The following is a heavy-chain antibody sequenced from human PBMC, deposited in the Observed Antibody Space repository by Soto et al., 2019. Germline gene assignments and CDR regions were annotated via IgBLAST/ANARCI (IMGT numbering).Heavy chain of an antibody. D-gene: IGHD6-13*01. J-gene: IGHJ6*02. Sequence: GGSLRLSCAASGFTFSRYAISWVRQAPGKGLEWVSAISGSGGSTYYADSVKGRFTISRDNSKNTLYLQMNSLRAEDTAVYYCAPRSMAPYGMDVWGQGTTVTVSS. V-gene: IGHV3-23*01. CDR2: ISGSGGST. CDR1: GFTFSRYA. CDR3: APRSMAPYGMDV.